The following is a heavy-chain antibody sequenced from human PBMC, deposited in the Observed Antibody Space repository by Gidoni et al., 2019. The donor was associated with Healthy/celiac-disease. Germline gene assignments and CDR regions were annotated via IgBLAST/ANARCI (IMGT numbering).Heavy chain of an antibody. Sequence: EVQLLASGGGLVQPGGSLRLYCAASGFTFSSYAMSWVRQAPGKGLEWVSAISGSGGSTYYADSVKGRFTISRDNSKNTLYLQMNSLRAEDTAVYYCAKVAGGCSGGSCYTDDAFDIWGQETMVTVSS. CDR3: AKVAGGCSGGSCYTDDAFDI. J-gene: IGHJ3*02. D-gene: IGHD2-15*01. CDR1: GFTFSSYA. V-gene: IGHV3-23*01. CDR2: ISGSGGST.